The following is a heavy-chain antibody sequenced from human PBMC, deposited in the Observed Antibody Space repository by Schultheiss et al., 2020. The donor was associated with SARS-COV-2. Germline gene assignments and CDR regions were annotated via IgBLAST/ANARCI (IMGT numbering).Heavy chain of an antibody. CDR2: ISYDGSNK. CDR3: ARDSGYDFDYYYYYMDV. D-gene: IGHD5-12*01. V-gene: IGHV3-30*14. CDR1: GFTFSSYA. J-gene: IGHJ6*03. Sequence: GGSLRLSCAASGFTFSSYAMHWVRQAPGKGLEWVAVISYDGSNKYYADSVKGRFTISRDNSKNTLYLQMNSLRAEDTAVYYCARDSGYDFDYYYYYMDVWGKGTTVTVSS.